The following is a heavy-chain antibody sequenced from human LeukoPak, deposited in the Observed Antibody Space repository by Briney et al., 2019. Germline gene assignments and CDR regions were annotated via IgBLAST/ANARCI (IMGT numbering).Heavy chain of an antibody. CDR1: GGSISSSS. Sequence: ETLSLTCTVSGGSISSSSYYWGWIRQPPGKGLEWVSSISSSSSYIYYADSVKGRFTISRDNAKNSLYLQMNSLRAEDTAVYYCASFQYCSGGSCYSGDYWGQGTLVTVSS. D-gene: IGHD2-15*01. CDR3: ASFQYCSGGSCYSGDY. CDR2: ISSSSSYI. V-gene: IGHV3-21*01. J-gene: IGHJ4*02.